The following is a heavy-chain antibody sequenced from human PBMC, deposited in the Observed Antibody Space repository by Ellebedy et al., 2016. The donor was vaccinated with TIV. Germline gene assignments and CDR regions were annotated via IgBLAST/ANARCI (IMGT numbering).Heavy chain of an antibody. J-gene: IGHJ4*02. D-gene: IGHD6-25*01. CDR3: ARENGYYFDY. Sequence: PGGSLRLSCAASGFTFSSYNMNWVRQAPGKGLEWVASMRQDGREEYFVDSVKGRFTISRDNTKNSLYLQMNSLRAEDTAVYFCARENGYYFDYWGQGTLVIVSS. CDR2: MRQDGREE. CDR1: GFTFSSYN. V-gene: IGHV3-7*01.